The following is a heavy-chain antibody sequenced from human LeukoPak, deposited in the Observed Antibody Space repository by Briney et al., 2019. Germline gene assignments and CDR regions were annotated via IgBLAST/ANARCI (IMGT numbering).Heavy chain of an antibody. CDR1: GYTFTGYY. CDR2: INPNSGGT. Sequence: ASVKVSCKASGYTFTGYYMHWVRQAPGQGLEWMGWINPNSGGTNYAQKFQGRVTMTRDTSISTAYMELSRLRSDDTAVYYCASYRITGTGPYYYYYMDVWGKGTTVTVSS. D-gene: IGHD1-20*01. J-gene: IGHJ6*03. V-gene: IGHV1-2*02. CDR3: ASYRITGTGPYYYYYMDV.